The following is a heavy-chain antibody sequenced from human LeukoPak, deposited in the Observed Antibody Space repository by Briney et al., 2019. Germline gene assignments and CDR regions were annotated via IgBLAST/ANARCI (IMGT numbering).Heavy chain of an antibody. CDR1: GYSISSNYY. Sequence: SETLSLTCTVSGYSISSNYYWGWIRQPPGKGLEWIGSIYHSGGTYYNPSLKSRVTISVDMSKNQFSLKLSSLTAADTAVYYCARTRSRLGYFDYWGQGTLVTVSS. CDR3: ARTRSRLGYFDY. J-gene: IGHJ4*02. D-gene: IGHD6-6*01. V-gene: IGHV4-38-2*02. CDR2: IYHSGGT.